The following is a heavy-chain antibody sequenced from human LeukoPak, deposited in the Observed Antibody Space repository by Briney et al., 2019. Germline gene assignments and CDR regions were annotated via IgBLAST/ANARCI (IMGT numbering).Heavy chain of an antibody. J-gene: IGHJ6*03. D-gene: IGHD5-12*01. V-gene: IGHV4-34*01. CDR3: ARHKIGFDHYYYMDV. CDR2: INHSGST. CDR1: GGSFSGYY. Sequence: PSETLSLTCAVYGGSFSGYYWSWIRQPPGKGLEWIGEINHSGSTYYNPSLKSRVTISVDTSKNQFSLKLSFVTAADTAVYYCARHKIGFDHYYYMDVWGKGTTVTISS.